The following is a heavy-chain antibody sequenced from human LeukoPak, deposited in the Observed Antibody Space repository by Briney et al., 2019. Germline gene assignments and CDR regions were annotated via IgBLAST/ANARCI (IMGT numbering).Heavy chain of an antibody. D-gene: IGHD3-16*02. CDR2: INPNSGGT. CDR1: GYTFTGYY. J-gene: IGHJ4*02. CDR3: VQGDMITFGGVIVSLHFDY. Sequence: GASVKVSCKASGYTFTGYYMHWVRQAPGQGLEWMGWINPNSGGTNYAQKFQGRVTMTRDTSISTAYMELSRLRSDDTAVYYCVQGDMITFGGVIVSLHFDYWGQGTLVTVSS. V-gene: IGHV1-2*02.